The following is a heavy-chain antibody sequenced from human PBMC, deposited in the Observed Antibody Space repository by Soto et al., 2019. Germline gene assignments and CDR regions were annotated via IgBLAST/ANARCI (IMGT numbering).Heavy chain of an antibody. J-gene: IGHJ4*02. D-gene: IGHD2-15*01. Sequence: PGGSLRLSCAASGFTFSSYAMSWVRQAPGKGLEWVSAISGSGGSTYYADSVKGRFTISRDNSKNTLYLQMNSLRAEDTAVYYCAKAPSPYCSGGSCYSDYWGQGTLVTV. CDR2: ISGSGGST. CDR3: AKAPSPYCSGGSCYSDY. V-gene: IGHV3-23*01. CDR1: GFTFSSYA.